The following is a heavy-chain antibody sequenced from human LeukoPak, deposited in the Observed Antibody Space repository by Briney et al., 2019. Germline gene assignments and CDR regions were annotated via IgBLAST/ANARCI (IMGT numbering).Heavy chain of an antibody. J-gene: IGHJ4*02. D-gene: IGHD4-17*01. Sequence: GGSLRLSCAASGFTFSSYAMSWVRQAPGKGLEWVSAIRGSGDRTHYADSVKGRFTISRDNSKNTLYLQMNSLRSDDAAVYYCARDEGTHPTTDDYWGQGTLVTVSS. CDR2: IRGSGDRT. CDR3: ARDEGTHPTTDDY. CDR1: GFTFSSYA. V-gene: IGHV3-23*01.